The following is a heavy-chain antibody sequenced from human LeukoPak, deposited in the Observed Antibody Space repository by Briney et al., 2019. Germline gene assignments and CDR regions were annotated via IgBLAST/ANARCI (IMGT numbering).Heavy chain of an antibody. CDR3: ARGGWNY. Sequence: QTWGSLRLSCAASGFTFDDYAMHWVRQAPGKGLEWVSGISWNRGSIGYADSVKGRFTISRDNAKNSLELQMNSLRDEDTAVYYCARGGWNYWGQGTLVAVSS. D-gene: IGHD3-22*01. CDR2: ISWNRGSI. J-gene: IGHJ4*02. V-gene: IGHV3-9*01. CDR1: GFTFDDYA.